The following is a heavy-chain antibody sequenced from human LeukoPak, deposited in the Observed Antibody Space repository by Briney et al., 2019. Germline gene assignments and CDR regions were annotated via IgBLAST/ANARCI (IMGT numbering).Heavy chain of an antibody. CDR1: GYTFTIYG. CDR2: VSAYDGNT. V-gene: IGHV1-18*01. CDR3: ARMGDYHLVSFFDY. D-gene: IGHD4/OR15-4a*01. Sequence: ASVTVSFTSSGYTFTIYGFSWVRQAPGQGLERMGWVSAYDGNTNYAQKRQGRVTMTTDTSTSTVYMELRSLRSDDTAVYYCARMGDYHLVSFFDYWGQGTLVTVSS. J-gene: IGHJ4*02.